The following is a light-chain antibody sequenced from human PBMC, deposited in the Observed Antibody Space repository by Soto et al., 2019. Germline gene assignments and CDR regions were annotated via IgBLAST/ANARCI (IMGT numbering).Light chain of an antibody. V-gene: IGKV1-5*03. Sequence: DIQMTQSPSTLSASVGVRVTIKCRASQTISHWLAWFQQKPGKAPNLLIYGVSNLASGVTSRFSGTGSGTEFTLTIGYLPPDEIATYDGQQYCDFWWTCGLGTRVE. CDR3: QQYCDFWWT. CDR1: QTISHW. J-gene: IGKJ1*01. CDR2: GVS.